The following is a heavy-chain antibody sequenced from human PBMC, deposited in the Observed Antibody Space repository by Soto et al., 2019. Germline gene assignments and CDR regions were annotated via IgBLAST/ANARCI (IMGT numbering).Heavy chain of an antibody. Sequence: SPTLSLTCAISGDSVSSNSAAWNWIRLSPSGGLEWLARTYYRSRWYNDYAVSVRSRITVNPDTSKNQFSLQLTSVTPEDTAVYYCAGTTSHQWYYMDVWGKGTTVTVSS. CDR1: GDSVSSNSAA. J-gene: IGHJ6*03. V-gene: IGHV6-1*01. CDR3: AGTTSHQWYYMDV. CDR2: TYYRSRWYN. D-gene: IGHD1-7*01.